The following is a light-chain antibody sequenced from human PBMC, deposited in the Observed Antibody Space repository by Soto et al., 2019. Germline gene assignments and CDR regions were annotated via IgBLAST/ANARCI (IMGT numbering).Light chain of an antibody. Sequence: EIVLTQSPGTLPSSPGERATLSCRASQSVSSSHLAWYQQKPGQAPRLLIYGASSRATGIPDRFSGSGSGTDFTLTISRLEPEDFAVYFCQQYGDSPMYTFGQGTKLEI. CDR2: GAS. CDR1: QSVSSSH. CDR3: QQYGDSPMYT. J-gene: IGKJ2*01. V-gene: IGKV3-20*01.